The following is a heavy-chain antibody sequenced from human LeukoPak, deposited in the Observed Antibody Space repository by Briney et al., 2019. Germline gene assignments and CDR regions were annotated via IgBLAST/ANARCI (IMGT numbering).Heavy chain of an antibody. CDR3: AGSKRGYFDY. D-gene: IGHD4-11*01. V-gene: IGHV4-59*08. CDR2: IYYSGST. J-gene: IGHJ4*02. Sequence: SETLSLTCTVYGGSISSYYWSWIRQPPGKGLEWIGYIYYSGSTNYNPSLKSRVTISVDTSKNQFSLKLSSVTAADTAVYYCAGSKRGYFDYWGQGTLVTVSS. CDR1: GGSISSYY.